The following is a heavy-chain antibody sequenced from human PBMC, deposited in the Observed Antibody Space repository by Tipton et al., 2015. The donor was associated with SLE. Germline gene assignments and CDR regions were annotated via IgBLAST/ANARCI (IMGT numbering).Heavy chain of an antibody. Sequence: SLTCTVSGGSIGSSTYYWGWIRQPPGKGLEWIGSIYYSGSTYYRPSLKSRVTISVDTSKNQFSLKLNSLTAADTAVYYCARSRIGLGYNYDMDVWGKGTTVTVSS. V-gene: IGHV4-39*07. D-gene: IGHD1-1*01. CDR2: IYYSGST. CDR3: ARSRIGLGYNYDMDV. J-gene: IGHJ6*03. CDR1: GGSIGSSTYY.